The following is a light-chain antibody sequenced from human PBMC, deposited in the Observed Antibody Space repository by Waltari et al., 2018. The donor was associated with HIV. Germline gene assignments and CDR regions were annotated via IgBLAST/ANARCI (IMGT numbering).Light chain of an antibody. J-gene: IGLJ2*01. V-gene: IGLV2-14*01. CDR2: EVS. Sequence: QSALTQPASVSGSPGQSITISCTGTSSDVGGYNYVSWYQQHPGNAPKLRIYEVSNRPSGVADRCSGSKSGNTASLTISGLQAEDEADYYCSSYTSSSTRLFGGGTKLTVL. CDR3: SSYTSSSTRL. CDR1: SSDVGGYNY.